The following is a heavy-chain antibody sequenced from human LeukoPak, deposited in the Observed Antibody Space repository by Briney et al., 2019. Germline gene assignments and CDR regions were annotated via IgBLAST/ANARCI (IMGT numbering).Heavy chain of an antibody. Sequence: GRSLRLSCAASGFTFSSYAMHWVRQAPGKGLEWVAVISYDGSNKYYADSVKGRFTISRDNAKNSLYLQMNSLRVEDTAVYYCPRGSEWDLLGSCDRWGQGTLVTVSS. CDR1: GFTFSSYA. CDR2: ISYDGSNK. CDR3: PRGSEWDLLGSCDR. V-gene: IGHV3-30-3*01. J-gene: IGHJ5*02. D-gene: IGHD1-26*01.